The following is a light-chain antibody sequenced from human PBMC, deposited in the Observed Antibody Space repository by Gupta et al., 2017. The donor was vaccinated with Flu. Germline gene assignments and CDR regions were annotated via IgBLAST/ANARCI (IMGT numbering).Light chain of an antibody. V-gene: IGLV4-69*01. J-gene: IGLJ1*01. CDR2: VNNDGSH. CDR3: QTWGTGIRV. CDR1: SGHSTYA. Sequence: VKLTCTLSSGHSTYAVAWHQQKPEKGPRFLLMVNNDGSHTKGDGIPDRFSGSSSGAERYLTISSLQSEEEADDYCQTWGTGIRVFGSGTKVSVL.